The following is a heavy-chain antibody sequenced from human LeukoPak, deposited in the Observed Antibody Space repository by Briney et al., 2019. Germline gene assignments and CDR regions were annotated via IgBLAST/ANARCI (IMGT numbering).Heavy chain of an antibody. CDR2: ITGDGSTT. CDR1: GFTFSRYW. J-gene: IGHJ1*01. D-gene: IGHD3-22*01. CDR3: ATGNYYDSRGYYTFGH. V-gene: IGHV3-74*01. Sequence: GGSLRLSCAASGFTFSRYWMHWVRQAPGKGLVWVSRITGDGSTTSYADSVKGGFTISRDNAENTLYLQMNSLRAEDTAVYYCATGNYYDSRGYYTFGHWGQGTLVTVSS.